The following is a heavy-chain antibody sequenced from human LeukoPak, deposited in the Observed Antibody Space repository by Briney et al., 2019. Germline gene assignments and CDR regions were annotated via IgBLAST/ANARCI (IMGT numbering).Heavy chain of an antibody. CDR3: ARQGYYDFWSGYDNWFDP. Sequence: SETLSLTCIVSGDSISSGYYWGWIRQPPGKGLEWIGEINHSGSTNYNPSLKSRVTISVDTSKNQFSLKLSSVTAADTAVYYCARQGYYDFWSGYDNWFDPWGQGTLVTVSS. J-gene: IGHJ5*02. D-gene: IGHD3-3*01. CDR1: GDSISSGYY. CDR2: INHSGST. V-gene: IGHV4-38-2*02.